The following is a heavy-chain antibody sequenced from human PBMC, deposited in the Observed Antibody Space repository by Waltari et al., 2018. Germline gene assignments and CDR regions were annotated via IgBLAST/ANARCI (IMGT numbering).Heavy chain of an antibody. CDR1: GYTFSAYA. CDR3: AKDDYGDEYFQH. J-gene: IGHJ1*01. CDR2: ISHDSTKK. Sequence: QVQLVESGGGVVQPGGSLRLSCQAAGYTFSAYAMHWVRQAPGKGLEWVALISHDSTKKNYAQSLQGRFTISRDNSRNTLYLEINNVRVADTALYYCAKDDYGDEYFQHWGQGTLVTVSS. D-gene: IGHD4-17*01. V-gene: IGHV3-30*18.